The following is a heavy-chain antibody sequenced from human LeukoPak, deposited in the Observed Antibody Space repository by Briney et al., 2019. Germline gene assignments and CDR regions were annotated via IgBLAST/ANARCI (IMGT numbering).Heavy chain of an antibody. Sequence: SVKVSCKASGFTFTSSAMQWVRQARGQRLEWIGWIVVGSGNTNYAQKFQERVTITRDMSTSTAYMELSSLRSEDTAVYYCAAASGAVMAGAAADYWGQGTLVTVSS. V-gene: IGHV1-58*02. D-gene: IGHD6-19*01. CDR3: AAASGAVMAGAAADY. CDR1: GFTFTSSA. J-gene: IGHJ4*02. CDR2: IVVGSGNT.